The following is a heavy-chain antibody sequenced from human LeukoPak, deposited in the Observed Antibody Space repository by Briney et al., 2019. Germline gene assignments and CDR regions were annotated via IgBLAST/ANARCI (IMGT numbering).Heavy chain of an antibody. CDR3: ATGRIISWLLPPFDY. D-gene: IGHD3-22*01. CDR1: GYTFTGYY. J-gene: IGHJ4*02. Sequence: GASVKVSCKASGYTFTGYYMHWVRQAPGQGLEWMGWINPNSGGTNYAQKFQGRVTMTRDTSISTAYMELSRLRSEDTAVYYCATGRIISWLLPPFDYWGQGTLVTVSS. V-gene: IGHV1-2*02. CDR2: INPNSGGT.